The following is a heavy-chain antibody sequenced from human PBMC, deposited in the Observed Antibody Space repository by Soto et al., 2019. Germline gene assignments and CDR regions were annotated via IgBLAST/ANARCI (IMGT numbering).Heavy chain of an antibody. V-gene: IGHV3-30*18. CDR1: GFTFSSYG. CDR3: AKVGEQQLLSYYFDY. D-gene: IGHD6-13*01. CDR2: ISYDGSNK. J-gene: IGHJ4*02. Sequence: QVPLVESGGGVVQPGRSLRLSCAASGFTFSSYGMHWVRQAPGKGLEWVAVISYDGSNKYYADSVKGRFTISRDNSKNTLYLQMNSLRAEDTAVYYCAKVGEQQLLSYYFDYWGQGTLVTVSS.